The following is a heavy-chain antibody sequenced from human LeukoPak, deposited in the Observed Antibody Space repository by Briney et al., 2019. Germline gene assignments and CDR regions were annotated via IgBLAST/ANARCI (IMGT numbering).Heavy chain of an antibody. CDR1: GGTFSSYA. D-gene: IGHD6-19*01. J-gene: IGHJ6*02. Sequence: SVKVSCKASGGTFSSYAISWVRQAPGQGLAWMGRIIPILGIANYAQKFQGRVTITADKSTSTAYMELSSLRSEDTAVYYCARSPPHGGWHYGMDVWGQGTTVTVSS. CDR3: ARSPPHGGWHYGMDV. CDR2: IIPILGIA. V-gene: IGHV1-69*04.